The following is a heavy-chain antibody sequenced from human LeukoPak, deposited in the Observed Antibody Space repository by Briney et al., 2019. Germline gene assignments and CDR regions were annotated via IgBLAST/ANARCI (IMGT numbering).Heavy chain of an antibody. D-gene: IGHD6-13*01. CDR1: GFTFNSYA. CDR2: ISYDGSNK. CDR3: ARDHIAAAELYYFDY. J-gene: IGHJ4*02. V-gene: IGHV3-30*04. Sequence: GGSLRLSCAASGFTFNSYAMHWVRQAPGKGLEWVAVISYDGSNKYYADSVKGRFTISRDNSRNTLYLQMNSLRAEDTAVYYCARDHIAAAELYYFDYWGQGTLVTVSS.